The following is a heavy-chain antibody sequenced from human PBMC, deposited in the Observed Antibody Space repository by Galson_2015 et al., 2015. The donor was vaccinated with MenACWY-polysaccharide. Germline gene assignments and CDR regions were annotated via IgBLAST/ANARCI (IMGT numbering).Heavy chain of an antibody. V-gene: IGHV3-13*01. CDR2: IDTAGDT. Sequence: SLRLSCAASGFTFSSYDMHWVRHVIGKGLEWVSAIDTAGDTYYSGSVKGRFIISRENAKNSFYLQMNSLGAGDTAVYFCARGKYYYDTSGSLDYWGQGTLVTVSS. J-gene: IGHJ4*02. CDR1: GFTFSSYD. CDR3: ARGKYYYDTSGSLDY. D-gene: IGHD3-22*01.